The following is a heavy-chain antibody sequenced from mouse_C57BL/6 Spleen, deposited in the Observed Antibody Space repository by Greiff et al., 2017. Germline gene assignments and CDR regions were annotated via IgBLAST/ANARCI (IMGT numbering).Heavy chain of an antibody. J-gene: IGHJ2*01. V-gene: IGHV10-1*01. Sequence: GGGLVQPKGSLNLSCAAPGFSFNPYAMNWVRQGPGKGLEWVSRIRSKSNKYATYYADSVKDRFTISRDDSESMLYLQMNNLKSEDTGMYYCVRDIAYWGQGTTLTVSS. CDR3: VRDIAY. CDR1: GFSFNPYA. CDR2: IRSKSNKYAT.